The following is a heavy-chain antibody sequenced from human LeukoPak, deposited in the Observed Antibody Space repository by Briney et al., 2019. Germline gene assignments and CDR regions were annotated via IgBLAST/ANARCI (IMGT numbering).Heavy chain of an antibody. V-gene: IGHV3-48*03. CDR1: GFTFSGYE. J-gene: IGHJ4*02. D-gene: IGHD2-15*01. Sequence: GGSLRLSCAASGFTFSGYEMNWVRQAPGKGLEWVSYISSSGSTIYYADSVKGRFTISRDNAKNSLYLQMNSLRAEDTAVYYCARGADIVVVVAATQYYFDYWGQGTLVTVSS. CDR3: ARGADIVVVVAATQYYFDY. CDR2: ISSSGSTI.